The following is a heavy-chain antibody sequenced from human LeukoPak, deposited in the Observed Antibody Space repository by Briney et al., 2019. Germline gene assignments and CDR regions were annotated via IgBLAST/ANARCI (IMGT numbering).Heavy chain of an antibody. CDR2: INWYGGST. J-gene: IGHJ4*01. D-gene: IGHD3-3*01. CDR3: ARDPIFGVVTTFDY. CDR1: GFTFDDYG. V-gene: IGHV3-20*04. Sequence: SGGSLRLSCAASGFTFDDYGMSWVRQATGKGLEWVSCINWYGGSTGYADSVKGRFTISRDNAKNSLYLQMNSLRAEDTALYYCARDPIFGVVTTFDYWGQGTLVTVSS.